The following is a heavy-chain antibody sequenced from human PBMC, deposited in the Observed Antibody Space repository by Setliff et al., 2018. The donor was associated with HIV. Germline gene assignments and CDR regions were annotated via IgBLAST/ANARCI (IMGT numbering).Heavy chain of an antibody. J-gene: IGHJ1*01. CDR2: LSGSGGST. CDR3: AQAQTSVSGSYYQYLQH. V-gene: IGHV3-23*01. CDR1: ELTFSNYA. D-gene: IGHD3-10*01. Sequence: GSLRLSCAASELTFSNYAMTWVRQAPGKRLEWVSSLSGSGGSTYYADSVKGRFTISRDNSKNTLYLRMNSLRAEDTAVYYCAQAQTSVSGSYYQYLQHWGQGTLVTVSS.